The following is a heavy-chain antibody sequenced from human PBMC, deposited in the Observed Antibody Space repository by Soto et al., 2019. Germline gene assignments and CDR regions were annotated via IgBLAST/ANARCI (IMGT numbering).Heavy chain of an antibody. CDR3: ASGYRYGYGDYYGMDV. CDR2: IIPIFGTA. Sequence: KXSCKASGGTFSSYAISWVRQAPGQGLEWMGGIIPIFGTANYAQKFQGRVTITADESTSTAYMELSSLRSEDTAVYYCASGYRYGYGDYYGMDVWGQGTTVTVSS. V-gene: IGHV1-69*01. D-gene: IGHD5-18*01. J-gene: IGHJ6*02. CDR1: GGTFSSYA.